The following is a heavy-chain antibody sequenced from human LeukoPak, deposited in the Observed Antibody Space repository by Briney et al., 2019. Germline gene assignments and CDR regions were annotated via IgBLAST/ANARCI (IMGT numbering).Heavy chain of an antibody. CDR1: GGSFSSYY. CDR3: ARAGLIAARPFDY. V-gene: IGHV4-59*12. D-gene: IGHD6-6*01. J-gene: IGHJ4*02. CDR2: IYYSGSM. Sequence: SETLSLTCTVSGGSFSSYYWNWIRQPPGKGLEWIGYIYYSGSMNYNPSLKSRVTISVDTSKNQFSLKLTSVTVADTAVYCCARAGLIAARPFDYWGQGTLVTVSS.